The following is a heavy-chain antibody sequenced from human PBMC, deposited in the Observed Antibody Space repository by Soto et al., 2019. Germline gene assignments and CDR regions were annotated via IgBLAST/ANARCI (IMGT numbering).Heavy chain of an antibody. J-gene: IGHJ4*02. D-gene: IGHD6-6*01. CDR3: ARGYSSSSYFDY. CDR1: GGSISSSSYY. CDR2: IYYSGST. V-gene: IGHV4-39*01. Sequence: QLQLQESGPGLVKPSETLSLTCTVSGGSISSSSYYWGWIRQPPGKGLEWIGSIYYSGSTYYNPSLKSRVTISVDTSKNQFSLKLSSVTAADTAVYYCARGYSSSSYFDYWGQGTLVTVSS.